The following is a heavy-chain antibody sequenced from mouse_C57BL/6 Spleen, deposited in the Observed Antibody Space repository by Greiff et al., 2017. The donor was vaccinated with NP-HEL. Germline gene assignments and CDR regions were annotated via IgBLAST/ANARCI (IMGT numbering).Heavy chain of an antibody. D-gene: IGHD1-1*01. V-gene: IGHV14-4*01. CDR2: IDPANGDT. CDR3: TKPLYGSSYGY. CDR1: GFNIKDDY. J-gene: IGHJ2*01. Sequence: VQLQQSGAELVRPGASVKLSCTASGFNIKDDYMHWVKQRPEQGLEWIGWIDPANGDTEYASKFQGKATITADTSSNTAYLQLSSLTSEDTAVYYCTKPLYGSSYGYWGQGTTLTVSS.